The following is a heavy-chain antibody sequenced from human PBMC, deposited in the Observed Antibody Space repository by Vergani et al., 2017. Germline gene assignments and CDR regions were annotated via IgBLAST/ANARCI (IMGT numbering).Heavy chain of an antibody. CDR1: GYSFTSYW. V-gene: IGHV5-51*01. D-gene: IGHD2-2*01. J-gene: IGHJ3*02. Sequence: EVQLVQSGAEVNKPGESLQISCKGSGYSFTSYWIGWVRQMPGKGLEWMGIIYPGDSDTRYSPSFQGQVTISADKSISTAYLQWSSLKASDTAMYYCARPHCSSTSCCYHDAFDIWGQGTMVTVSS. CDR3: ARPHCSSTSCCYHDAFDI. CDR2: IYPGDSDT.